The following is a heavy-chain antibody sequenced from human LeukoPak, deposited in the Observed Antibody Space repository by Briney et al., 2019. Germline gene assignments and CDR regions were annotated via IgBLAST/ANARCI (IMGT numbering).Heavy chain of an antibody. D-gene: IGHD3-3*01. CDR3: ARVERYHEYFQD. V-gene: IGHV4-31*03. J-gene: IGHJ1*01. CDR2: IYYSGST. CDR1: GGSISSGHYS. Sequence: SQTLSLTCTVSGGSISSGHYSWSWIRQHPGKGLEWIGSIYYSGSTYSNPSLKRRLTISEDKSKNQFSLKLSSVTAADTAVYFCARVERYHEYFQDWGQGTLVIVSS.